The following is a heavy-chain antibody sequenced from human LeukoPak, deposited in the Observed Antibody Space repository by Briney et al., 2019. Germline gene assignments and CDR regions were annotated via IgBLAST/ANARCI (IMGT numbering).Heavy chain of an antibody. CDR3: ARDEYSTSSGGS. D-gene: IGHD6-6*01. J-gene: IGHJ5*02. CDR2: INPNSGGT. CDR1: GYTFTGYY. Sequence: GASVKVSCKASGYTFTGYYMHWVRQAPGQGLEWMGRINPNSGGTNYAQKFQGRVIMTRDTSISTAYMELSRLRFDDTAVYYCARDEYSTSSGGSWGQGNLVTVSS. V-gene: IGHV1-2*06.